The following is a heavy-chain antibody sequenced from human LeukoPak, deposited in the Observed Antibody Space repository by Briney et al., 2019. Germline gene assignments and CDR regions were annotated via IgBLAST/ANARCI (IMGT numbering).Heavy chain of an antibody. D-gene: IGHD2-15*01. J-gene: IGHJ6*03. CDR2: INQDGSEK. V-gene: IGHV3-7*01. CDR1: GFTYSSYW. Sequence: AGGSLRLSCVVSGFTYSSYWMSWVRQAPGKGLEWVANINQDGSEKYYVDSVKGRFTVSRDNAKNSLYLQMNSLRAEDTAVYYCAGGGPDDYYYYMDVWGKGTTVTVSS. CDR3: AGGGPDDYYYYMDV.